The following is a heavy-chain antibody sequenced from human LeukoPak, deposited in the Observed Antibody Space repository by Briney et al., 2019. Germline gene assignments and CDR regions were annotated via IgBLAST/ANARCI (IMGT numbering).Heavy chain of an antibody. Sequence: GASVKVSCKASGYTFASYYMHWVRQAPGQGLEWIGIINPSGGSTSYAQKFQGRVTMTRDTSTSTVYMELSSLRSEDTAVYYCARDRYSGSYYSHAFDIWGQGTMVTVSS. D-gene: IGHD1-26*01. V-gene: IGHV1-46*01. J-gene: IGHJ3*02. CDR1: GYTFASYY. CDR2: INPSGGST. CDR3: ARDRYSGSYYSHAFDI.